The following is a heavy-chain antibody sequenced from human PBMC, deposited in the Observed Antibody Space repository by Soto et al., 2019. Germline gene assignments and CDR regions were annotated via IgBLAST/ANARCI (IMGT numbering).Heavy chain of an antibody. D-gene: IGHD2-21*02. CDR1: GGSISSYS. Sequence: SETLSLTCTVSGGSISSYSWTWIRQPTGKGLEWIGRIYTSGSTNYNPSLESRVTMSVDTSKNQLSLKLKSVTAADTAVYYCARDHRSDFVGGFDPWGQGTLVTVSS. CDR2: IYTSGST. J-gene: IGHJ5*02. V-gene: IGHV4-4*07. CDR3: ARDHRSDFVGGFDP.